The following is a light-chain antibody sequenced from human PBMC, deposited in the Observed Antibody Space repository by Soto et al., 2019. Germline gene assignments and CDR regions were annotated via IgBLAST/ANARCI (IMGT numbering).Light chain of an antibody. J-gene: IGLJ1*01. V-gene: IGLV1-40*01. CDR1: NSNIGAGYD. CDR3: QSYDSSLSGYV. Sequence: QSVLTQPPSVSGAPGQRVTISCTGSNSNIGAGYDVHWYQQLPGTAPKLLIYGNINRPSGVPDRFSGSKSGTSASQAITGLQAEDEADYYCQSYDSSLSGYVFGTGTKVTVL. CDR2: GNI.